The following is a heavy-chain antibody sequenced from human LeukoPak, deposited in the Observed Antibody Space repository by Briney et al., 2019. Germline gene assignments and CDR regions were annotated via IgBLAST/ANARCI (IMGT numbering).Heavy chain of an antibody. CDR3: SRKRWFGELFLFDY. CDR1: GYSISSGYY. J-gene: IGHJ4*02. D-gene: IGHD3-10*01. Sequence: PSETLSFTCAVSGYSISSGYYWGWIRQPPGKGLEWIGSIYHSGSTYYNPSLKSRVTISVDTSKNQFSLKLSSVTAADTAVYYCSRKRWFGELFLFDYWGQGTLVTVSS. V-gene: IGHV4-38-2*01. CDR2: IYHSGST.